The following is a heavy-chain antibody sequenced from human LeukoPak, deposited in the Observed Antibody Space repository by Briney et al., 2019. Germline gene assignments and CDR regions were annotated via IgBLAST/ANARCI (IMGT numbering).Heavy chain of an antibody. CDR3: AKSWCETICYGIYD. Sequence: GGSLRLSCAASGFTFSSYAMSWVRQAPGKGLEWVSAISGSGGSTYYADSVKGRFTISRDNSKNTLYLQMNSLRADDTAVYYCAKSWCETICYGIYDWGQGTLVTVS. CDR2: ISGSGGST. D-gene: IGHD2-2*01. V-gene: IGHV3-23*01. J-gene: IGHJ4*02. CDR1: GFTFSSYA.